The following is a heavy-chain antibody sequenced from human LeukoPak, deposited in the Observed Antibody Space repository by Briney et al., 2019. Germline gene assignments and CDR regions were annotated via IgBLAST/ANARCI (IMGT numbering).Heavy chain of an antibody. CDR2: ISPGGPT. D-gene: IGHD5-12*01. V-gene: IGHV3-23*01. Sequence: PGGSLRLSCAGSGFPFSSHGMNWVRQAPGKGLEWVSGISPGGPTYYADSVKGRFTISRDDSKNTLYLQMKNLRAEDTAIYYCAKDGAWLRFDYWGQGTLVTVSS. CDR3: AKDGAWLRFDY. CDR1: GFPFSSHG. J-gene: IGHJ4*02.